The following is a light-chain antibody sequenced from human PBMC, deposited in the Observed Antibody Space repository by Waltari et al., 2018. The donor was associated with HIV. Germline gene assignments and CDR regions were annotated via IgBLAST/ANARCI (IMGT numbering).Light chain of an antibody. J-gene: IGLJ3*02. Sequence: QLVLTQSPSASASLGASLLLTCTLSTGHRSTAIASHQQQPERGPRFLMKVNPDGTHTKGDGIPDRFSGSSSGAERYLTISGLQSDDEGDYYCQTWGTGIQVFGGGTKLTVL. CDR3: QTWGTGIQV. V-gene: IGLV4-69*02. CDR1: TGHRSTA. CDR2: VNPDGTH.